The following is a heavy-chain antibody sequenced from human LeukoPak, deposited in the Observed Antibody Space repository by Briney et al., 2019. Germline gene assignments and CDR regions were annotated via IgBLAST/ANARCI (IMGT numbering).Heavy chain of an antibody. Sequence: PGGSLRLSCAASGFTFSSYGMHWVRQAPGKGLEWVAVISYDGSNKYYADSVKGRFTISRDNSKNTLYPQMNSLRAEDTAVYYCAKDSLWFGELLFGPSYFDYWGQGTLVTVSS. V-gene: IGHV3-30*18. D-gene: IGHD3-10*01. CDR1: GFTFSSYG. J-gene: IGHJ4*02. CDR2: ISYDGSNK. CDR3: AKDSLWFGELLFGPSYFDY.